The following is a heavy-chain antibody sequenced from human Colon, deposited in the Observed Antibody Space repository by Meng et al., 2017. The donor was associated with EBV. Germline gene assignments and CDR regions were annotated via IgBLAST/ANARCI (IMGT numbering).Heavy chain of an antibody. D-gene: IGHD2-21*02. Sequence: VPAPGSGHGLGYPSGTLSLPSAVSGGSPSSSNWGSWVRQPPGKGLEWIGEIYHSGSTNYNPSLKSRVTISVDESKNQFSLRLSSVTAADTAVYYCARVGAYCGGDCYHPRWGQGTLVTVFS. V-gene: IGHV4-4*02. J-gene: IGHJ4*02. CDR3: ARVGAYCGGDCYHPR. CDR1: GGSPSSSNW. CDR2: IYHSGST.